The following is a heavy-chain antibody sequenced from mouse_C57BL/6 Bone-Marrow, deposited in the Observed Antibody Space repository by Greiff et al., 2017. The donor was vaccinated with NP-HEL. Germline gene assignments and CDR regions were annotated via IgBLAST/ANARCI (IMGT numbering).Heavy chain of an antibody. CDR3: ARSHYDWGYFDV. V-gene: IGHV5-17*01. CDR2: ISSGSSTI. D-gene: IGHD1-1*01. J-gene: IGHJ1*03. Sequence: DVQLVESGGGLVKPGGSLKLSCAASGFTFSDYGMHWVRQAPEKGLEWVAYISSGSSTIYYADTVKGRFTISRDNATNTLFLQMTSLRSEDTAMYYCARSHYDWGYFDVWGTGTTVTVSS. CDR1: GFTFSDYG.